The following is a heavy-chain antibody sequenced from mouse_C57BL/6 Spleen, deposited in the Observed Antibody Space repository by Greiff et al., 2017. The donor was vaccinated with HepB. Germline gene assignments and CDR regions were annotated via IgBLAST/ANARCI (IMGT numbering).Heavy chain of an antibody. Sequence: QVQLQQPGAELVKPGASVKLSCKASGYTFTSYWMHWVKQRPGRGLEWIGRIDPNSGGTKYNEKFKSKATLTVDKPSSTAYMQLSSLTSEDSAFYYCALYYDGYYGYAMDYWGQGTSVTVSS. J-gene: IGHJ4*01. CDR2: IDPNSGGT. V-gene: IGHV1-72*01. D-gene: IGHD2-3*01. CDR1: GYTFTSYW. CDR3: ALYYDGYYGYAMDY.